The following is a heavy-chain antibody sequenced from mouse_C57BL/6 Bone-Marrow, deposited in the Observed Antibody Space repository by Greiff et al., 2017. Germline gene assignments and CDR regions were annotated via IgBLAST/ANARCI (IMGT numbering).Heavy chain of an antibody. V-gene: IGHV2-6*01. Sequence: VNVVESGPGLVAPSQSLSITCTVSGFSLTSYGVDWVRQSPGKGLEWLGVIWGVGSTNYNSAVKSRLSISKDNSKSQGFLKMNSLQTDDTAMYYCATIQRKFAYWGQGTLVTVSA. CDR2: IWGVGST. J-gene: IGHJ3*01. CDR1: GFSLTSYG. CDR3: ATIQRKFAY.